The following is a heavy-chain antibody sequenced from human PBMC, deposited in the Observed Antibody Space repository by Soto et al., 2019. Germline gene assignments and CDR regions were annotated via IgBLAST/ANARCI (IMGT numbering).Heavy chain of an antibody. CDR3: ARTPPGSVFYFDY. J-gene: IGHJ4*02. V-gene: IGHV5-51*03. D-gene: IGHD6-19*01. CDR2: IYPGDSDA. Sequence: EVQLVHSGAEVKKPGESLKISCKGSGYSFTNYWIGWVRQMPGKGLEWMGFIYPGDSDARYSPSFQGQVTSSADKSISTAYLQWSSLKASDTAMYYCARTPPGSVFYFDYWGQGTLVTVSS. CDR1: GYSFTNYW.